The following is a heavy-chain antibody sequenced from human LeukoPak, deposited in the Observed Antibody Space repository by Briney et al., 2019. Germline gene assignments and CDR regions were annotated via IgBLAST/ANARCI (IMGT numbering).Heavy chain of an antibody. D-gene: IGHD6-13*01. J-gene: IGHJ4*02. Sequence: ASVKVSCKTSGYTFNGYYMHWVRQAPGQGLEWMGRINPNSGGTNYAQKFQGRATMTRDTSISTAYMELSRLRSDDTAVYYCARVGIAAAVIFDYWGQGTLVTVSS. CDR3: ARVGIAAAVIFDY. CDR2: INPNSGGT. CDR1: GYTFNGYY. V-gene: IGHV1-2*02.